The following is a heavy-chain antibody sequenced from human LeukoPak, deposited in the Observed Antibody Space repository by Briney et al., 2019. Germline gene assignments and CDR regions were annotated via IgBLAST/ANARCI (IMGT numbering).Heavy chain of an antibody. CDR1: GGSISSYY. V-gene: IGHV4-59*01. CDR2: IYYSGST. D-gene: IGHD5-24*01. CDR3: AREDGYNYWYFDL. J-gene: IGHJ2*01. Sequence: SETLSLTCTVSGGSISSYYWSWIRQPPGKGLEWIGYIYYSGSTNYNPSLKSRVTISVDTSKNQFSLKLSSVTAADTAVYYCAREDGYNYWYFDLWGRGTLVTVSS.